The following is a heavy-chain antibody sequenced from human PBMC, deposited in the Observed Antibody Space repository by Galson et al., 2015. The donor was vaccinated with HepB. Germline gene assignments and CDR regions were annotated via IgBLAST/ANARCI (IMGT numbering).Heavy chain of an antibody. V-gene: IGHV4-31*03. J-gene: IGHJ4*02. CDR2: IYYTGST. CDR1: GGSISSGNYY. D-gene: IGHD3-3*01. Sequence: TLSLTCTVSGGSISSGNYYWNWIRQHRGKGLEWLGYIYYTGSTYYNPSFKSRVTISVDTSQNHFSLKLSSMTAADTAVYYCARVHYDSGGYFDSWGQGTLVTVSS. CDR3: ARVHYDSGGYFDS.